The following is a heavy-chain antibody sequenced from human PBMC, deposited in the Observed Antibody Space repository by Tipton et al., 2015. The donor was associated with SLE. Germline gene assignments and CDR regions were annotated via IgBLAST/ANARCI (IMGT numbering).Heavy chain of an antibody. D-gene: IGHD6-13*01. CDR1: GFTVSSNY. CDR3: ARDRGSSWLFFDY. J-gene: IGHJ4*02. V-gene: IGHV3-66*02. CDR2: IYSGGST. Sequence: GSLRLSCGASGFTVSSNYMSWVRQAPGKGLEWVSVIYSGGSTYYADSVKGRFTISRDNSKNTLYLQRNSLRAEDTSVYYCARDRGSSWLFFDYGGQGTLVTVSS.